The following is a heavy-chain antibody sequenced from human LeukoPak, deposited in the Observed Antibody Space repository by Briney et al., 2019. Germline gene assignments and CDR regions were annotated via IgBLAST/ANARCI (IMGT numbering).Heavy chain of an antibody. J-gene: IGHJ4*02. CDR1: GFSFSNYA. D-gene: IGHD1-14*01. CDR3: AKDAMSGTGTFDY. CDR2: ISTGGGNT. V-gene: IGHV3-23*01. Sequence: GGSLRLSCVASGFSFSNYAMSWVRQAPGKGVEWVSAISTGGGNTYYADSVKGRFTISRDKSENTMFLQMNSLRAEDTAVYYCAKDAMSGTGTFDYWGQGTLVTVSS.